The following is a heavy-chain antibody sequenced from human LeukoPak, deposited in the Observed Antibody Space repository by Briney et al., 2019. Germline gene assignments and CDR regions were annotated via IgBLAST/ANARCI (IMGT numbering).Heavy chain of an antibody. CDR2: LYSTESP. CDR1: GASLTNPTYY. V-gene: IGHV4-61*01. Sequence: SETLSLTCTVSGASLTNPTYYQWSWIRQPPGKGLEFIGSLYSTESPKFNPSLASRVTIFLDTSKSQFFLKLSSVTAEDSAMSYCARFRSGGWFYFDSWGQGTLVTVSA. D-gene: IGHD6-19*01. CDR3: ARFRSGGWFYFDS. J-gene: IGHJ4*02.